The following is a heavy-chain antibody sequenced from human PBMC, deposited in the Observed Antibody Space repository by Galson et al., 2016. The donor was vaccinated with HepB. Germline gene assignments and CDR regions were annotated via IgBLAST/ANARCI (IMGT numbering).Heavy chain of an antibody. CDR3: AKSVSSSSYQYMDV. CDR2: ISYDGNYK. V-gene: IGHV3-30*18. CDR1: GFTFRSYG. Sequence: SLRLSCAASGFTFRSYGMHWVRQAPGKGLEWVAVISYDGNYKYYADAVKGRFTISRDDSKDTVFLQMNSLRADDTAVYYCAKSVSSSSYQYMDVCGKGTTVSVSS. J-gene: IGHJ6*03. D-gene: IGHD6-6*01.